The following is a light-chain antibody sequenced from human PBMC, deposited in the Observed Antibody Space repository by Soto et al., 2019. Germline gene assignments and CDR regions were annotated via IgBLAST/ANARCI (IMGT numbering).Light chain of an antibody. J-gene: IGLJ1*01. CDR3: CSYAGDDTFV. CDR1: SRDVGVYKY. V-gene: IGLV2-11*01. CDR2: DVI. Sequence: HSALIQPRSVSGSPGQSVTISCTGTSRDVGVYKYVSWYRQYPGKAPKLMIYDVITRPSGVPDRFSGSKSGNTASLTISGLQADDEADYYCCSYAGDDTFVYETATKLTV.